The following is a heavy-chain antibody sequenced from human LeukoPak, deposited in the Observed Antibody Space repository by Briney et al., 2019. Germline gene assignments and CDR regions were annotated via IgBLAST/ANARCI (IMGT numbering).Heavy chain of an antibody. J-gene: IGHJ4*02. CDR1: GFTFSSSA. CDR3: AADVSNYSSWYSGVDY. D-gene: IGHD6-13*01. Sequence: ASVKVSCKPSGFTFSSSAVQWVRPARGQRLAWIGWIVVGSGNTNYAQKFQERVTITRDMSTSTAYMELSSLRSEDTAVYYCAADVSNYSSWYSGVDYWGQGTLVTVSS. V-gene: IGHV1-58*01. CDR2: IVVGSGNT.